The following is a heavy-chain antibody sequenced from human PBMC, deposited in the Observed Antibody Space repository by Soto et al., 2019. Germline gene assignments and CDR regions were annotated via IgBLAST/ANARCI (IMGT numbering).Heavy chain of an antibody. D-gene: IGHD6-19*01. CDR3: ARGRIAVAGRLFDY. V-gene: IGHV3-21*01. Sequence: PGGSLRLSCAASGFTFSSYSMNLIRQAQGKGLEWVSSISSSSSYIYYADSVKGRFTISRDNAKNSLYLQMNSLRAEDTAVYYCARGRIAVAGRLFDYWGQGTLVTVSS. CDR1: GFTFSSYS. CDR2: ISSSSSYI. J-gene: IGHJ4*02.